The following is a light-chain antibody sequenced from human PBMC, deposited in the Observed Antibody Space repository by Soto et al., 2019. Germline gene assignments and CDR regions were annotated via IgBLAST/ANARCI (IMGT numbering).Light chain of an antibody. V-gene: IGKV4-1*01. CDR2: WAS. Sequence: DIVMTQSPASLTVSLGERATINCKSSQNVLYSSNNKNYLAWYQQKPGQPPKKLIYWASARESGVPDRFSGSGSGTDFTLTISSLQAEDVAIYYCQQYYTTPRTFGQGTKVDIK. J-gene: IGKJ1*01. CDR3: QQYYTTPRT. CDR1: QNVLYSSNNKNY.